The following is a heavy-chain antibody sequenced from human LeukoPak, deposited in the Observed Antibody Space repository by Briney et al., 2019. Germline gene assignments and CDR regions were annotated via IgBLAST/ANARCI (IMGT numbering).Heavy chain of an antibody. J-gene: IGHJ4*02. Sequence: KPSETLSLTCTVSGGSIGPYYWSWVRQPAGKGLEWIGRIYTSGDTNYNPALKSRVTMSVDTSKNQFSLKVTSVTAADAAVYYCAREETGQIGSGYPYYFDYWGQGILVTVSS. CDR2: IYTSGDT. CDR3: AREETGQIGSGYPYYFDY. D-gene: IGHD5-12*01. CDR1: GGSIGPYY. V-gene: IGHV4-4*07.